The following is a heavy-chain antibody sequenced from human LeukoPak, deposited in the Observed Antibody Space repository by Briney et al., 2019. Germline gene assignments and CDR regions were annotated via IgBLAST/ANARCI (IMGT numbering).Heavy chain of an antibody. D-gene: IGHD2-2*01. V-gene: IGHV3-72*01. J-gene: IGHJ4*02. CDR3: ARAGSYQPFDY. CDR2: IRKKANSYRT. Sequence: GGSLRLSCAASGFTFTDHYMDWVRQAPGKGLEWVGRIRKKANSYRTEYAASVKGRFTISRHDSKSSLYLQMNSLNTEDTAVYYSARAGSYQPFDYWGQGTLVTVSS. CDR1: GFTFTDHY.